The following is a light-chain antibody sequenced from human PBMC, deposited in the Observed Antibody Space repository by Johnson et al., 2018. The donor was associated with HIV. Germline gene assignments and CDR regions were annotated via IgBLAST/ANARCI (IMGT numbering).Light chain of an antibody. Sequence: QSVLTQPPSVSAAPGQKVTISCSGSSSNIGNNYVSWYQQLPGTAPKFLIYENNKRPSGIPDRFSGSKSGTSATLGITGLQTGDEADYYCGTWDSSLSAYVFGTGTKVTAL. CDR1: SSNIGNNY. J-gene: IGLJ1*01. CDR2: ENN. V-gene: IGLV1-51*02. CDR3: GTWDSSLSAYV.